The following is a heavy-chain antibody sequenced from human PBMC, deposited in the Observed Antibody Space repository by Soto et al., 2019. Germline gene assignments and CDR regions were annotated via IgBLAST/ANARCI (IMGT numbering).Heavy chain of an antibody. D-gene: IGHD6-25*01. J-gene: IGHJ6*02. CDR3: ARDPVDLFGYMDV. V-gene: IGHV1-69*06. Sequence: QEQLVQSGAEVKKPGSSVKVSCKASGGTFSSYSITWVRQAPGQRLEWMGEIIPLLGTANYAQKFQGRVTITGDKSTSTIYMGLSSLRSDDTAVYYCARDPVDLFGYMDVWGQGTTVTVSS. CDR2: IIPLLGTA. CDR1: GGTFSSYS.